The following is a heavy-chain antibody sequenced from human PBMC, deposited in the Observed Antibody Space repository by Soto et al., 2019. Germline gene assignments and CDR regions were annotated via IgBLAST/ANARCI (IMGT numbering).Heavy chain of an antibody. D-gene: IGHD2-15*01. Sequence: PLETLSLACTVSGGSISSSSYYWGWIRQPPGKGLEWIGSIYYSGSTYYNPSLKSRVTISVDTSKNQFSLKLSSVTAADTAVYYCARSPARYYGMDVWGQGTTVT. J-gene: IGHJ6*02. CDR3: ARSPARYYGMDV. CDR1: GGSISSSSYY. CDR2: IYYSGST. V-gene: IGHV4-39*01.